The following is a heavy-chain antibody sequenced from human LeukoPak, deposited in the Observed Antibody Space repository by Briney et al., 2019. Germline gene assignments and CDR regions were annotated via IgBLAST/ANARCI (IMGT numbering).Heavy chain of an antibody. D-gene: IGHD4/OR15-4a*01. V-gene: IGHV4-59*01. J-gene: IGHJ4*02. Sequence: PSDTLSLPCTVSGRPNTSYYWRWVPQPPGKGLEWIGYVDYSGSTSHNPSLKSRVTISVDTSKNQFSLKVRSVTAADTAVYYCVRDGGANVNFDYWGQGTLVTVSS. CDR2: VDYSGST. CDR3: VRDGGANVNFDY. CDR1: GRPNTSYY.